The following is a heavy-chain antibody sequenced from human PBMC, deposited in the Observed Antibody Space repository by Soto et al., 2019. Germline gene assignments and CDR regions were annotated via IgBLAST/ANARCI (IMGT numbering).Heavy chain of an antibody. CDR2: IDWDDDK. CDR1: GFSLSTSGVR. D-gene: IGHD6-19*01. V-gene: IGHV2-70*04. J-gene: IGHJ4*02. CDR3: ARIPSAGSGWYPFDY. Sequence: GPTLVNPTQTLTLTCTFSGFSLSTSGVRVSWIRQPPGKALEWLARIDWDDDKFYSTSLQTRLTISKDTSKNQVVLTMTNMDPVDTATYYCARIPSAGSGWYPFDYWGQGTLVTVSS.